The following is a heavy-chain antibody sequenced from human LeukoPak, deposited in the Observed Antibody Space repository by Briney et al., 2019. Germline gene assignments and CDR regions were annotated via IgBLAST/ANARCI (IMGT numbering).Heavy chain of an antibody. V-gene: IGHV4-59*01. J-gene: IGHJ3*02. CDR3: VTFYGADAFDI. Sequence: SETLSLTCTVSGGSISSYYWSWIRQPPGKGLEWIGYIYYSGSTNYNPSLKSRVTISVDTSKNQFSLKLSSVTAADTAVYYCVTFYGADAFDIWGQGTMVTVSS. CDR1: GGSISSYY. CDR2: IYYSGST. D-gene: IGHD4-17*01.